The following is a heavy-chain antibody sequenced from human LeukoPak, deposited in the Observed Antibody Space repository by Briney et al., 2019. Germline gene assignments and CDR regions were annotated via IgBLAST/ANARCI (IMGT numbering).Heavy chain of an antibody. D-gene: IGHD3-10*01. Sequence: GGSLRLSCAVSGITFSNYWMTWVRQAPGKGLERVANIKEDGSERHYVDSVKGRFTVSRDNSKNTLYLQMNSLRAEDTAVYYCARQGSGSYYNLYYYYYYGMDVWGQGTTVTVSS. CDR3: ARQGSGSYYNLYYYYYYGMDV. J-gene: IGHJ6*02. V-gene: IGHV3-7*02. CDR1: GITFSNYW. CDR2: IKEDGSER.